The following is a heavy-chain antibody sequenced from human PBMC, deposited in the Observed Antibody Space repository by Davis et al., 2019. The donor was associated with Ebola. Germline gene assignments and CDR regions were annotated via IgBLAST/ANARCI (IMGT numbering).Heavy chain of an antibody. J-gene: IGHJ6*04. CDR1: GFTFSDYY. Sequence: GESLKISCAASGFTFSDYYMSWIRQAPGKGLKWVSYISSSGSTIYYADSVKGRFTISRDNAKNSLYLQMNSLRAEDTAVYYCARVHTTYGMDVWGKGTTVTVSS. V-gene: IGHV3-11*01. CDR3: ARVHTTYGMDV. D-gene: IGHD1-1*01. CDR2: ISSSGSTI.